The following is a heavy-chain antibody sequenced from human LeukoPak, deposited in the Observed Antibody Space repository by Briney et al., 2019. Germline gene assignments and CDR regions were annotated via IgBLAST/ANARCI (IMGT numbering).Heavy chain of an antibody. CDR3: AKDISGGYGAFDI. J-gene: IGHJ3*02. CDR1: GFTFDDYA. CDR2: ISWNSGSI. D-gene: IGHD5-12*01. V-gene: IGHV3-9*01. Sequence: SGGSLRLSCAASGFTFDDYAMHWVRQAPGKGLEWVSGISWNSGSIGCADSVKGRFTISRDNAKNSLYLQMNSLRAEDTALYYCAKDISGGYGAFDIWGQGTMVTVSS.